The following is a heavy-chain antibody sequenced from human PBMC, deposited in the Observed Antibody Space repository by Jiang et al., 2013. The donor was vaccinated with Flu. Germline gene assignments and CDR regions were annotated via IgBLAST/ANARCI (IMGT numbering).Heavy chain of an antibody. CDR2: INTGIGNT. V-gene: IGHV1-3*04. CDR1: GYTFTNYA. J-gene: IGHJ4*01. CDR3: ARGVGLLYYFDY. Sequence: SGAEVKKPGASVKVSCKASGYTFTNYAIHWVRQAPGQRLEWMGWINTGIGNTKYSQKFQGRVTITRDTSASTAYMELSSPRSEDTAVFYCARGVGLLYYFDYWG. D-gene: IGHD1-26*01.